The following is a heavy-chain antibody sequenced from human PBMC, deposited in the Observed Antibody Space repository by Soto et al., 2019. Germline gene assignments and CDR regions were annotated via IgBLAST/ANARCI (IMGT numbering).Heavy chain of an antibody. CDR3: ARAALYNWNDVSWFDP. CDR1: GFTVSSHY. J-gene: IGHJ5*02. V-gene: IGHV3-66*01. CDR2: IYSGGST. Sequence: GGSLRLSCAVSGFTVSSHYMSWVRQAPGKGLEWVSVIYSGGSTYYADSVKGRFTISRDNSKNTLYLQMNSLRAEDTAVYYCARAALYNWNDVSWFDPWGQGTLVTVSS. D-gene: IGHD1-1*01.